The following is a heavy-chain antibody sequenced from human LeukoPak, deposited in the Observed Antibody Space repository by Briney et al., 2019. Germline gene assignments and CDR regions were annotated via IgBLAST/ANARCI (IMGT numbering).Heavy chain of an antibody. D-gene: IGHD4-17*01. V-gene: IGHV4-30-2*01. J-gene: IGHJ4*02. Sequence: PSETLSLTCAVSGGSISSGGYSWSWIRQPPGKGLEWIGYIYHSGSTYYNPSLKSRVTISVDRSKNQFSLKLSSVTAADTAVYYCARGAVNYGDYIDYWGQGTLVTVSS. CDR2: IYHSGST. CDR1: GGSISSGGYS. CDR3: ARGAVNYGDYIDY.